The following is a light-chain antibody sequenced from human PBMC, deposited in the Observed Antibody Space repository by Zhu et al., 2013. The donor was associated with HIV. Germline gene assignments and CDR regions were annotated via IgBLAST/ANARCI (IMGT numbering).Light chain of an antibody. CDR3: QKYDSVPLT. CDR1: QDITHY. J-gene: IGKJ1*01. Sequence: DTQMTQSPSSLSASVGDRVTITCRASQDITHYLAWYQQKPGKVPQVLIYASSTLQSGVPPRFSGSGSGTDFTLTISTLQPEDVATYYCQKYDSVPLTFGRGTKVEI. V-gene: IGKV1-27*01. CDR2: ASS.